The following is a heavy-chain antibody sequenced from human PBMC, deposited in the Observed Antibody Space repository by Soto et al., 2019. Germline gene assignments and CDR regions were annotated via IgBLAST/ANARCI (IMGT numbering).Heavy chain of an antibody. CDR1: GFTFTSSA. V-gene: IGHV1-58*01. Sequence: SVKVSCKASGFTFTSSAVQWVRQARGQRLEWIGWIVVGSGNTNYAQKFQERVTITRDMSTSTAYMELSSLRSEDTAVYYCAADLLRLGELSLYEGFFWFDPWGQGTLVTVSS. J-gene: IGHJ5*02. CDR3: AADLLRLGELSLYEGFFWFDP. CDR2: IVVGSGNT. D-gene: IGHD3-16*02.